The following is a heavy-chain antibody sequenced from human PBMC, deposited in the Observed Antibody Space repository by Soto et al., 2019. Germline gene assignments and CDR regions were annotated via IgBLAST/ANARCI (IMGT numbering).Heavy chain of an antibody. CDR1: GFTFSRYA. CDR3: AKDPPSGSDY. J-gene: IGHJ4*02. CDR2: ITGSGGST. D-gene: IGHD1-26*01. Sequence: PGGSLRLSCAASGFTFSRYAMTWVRQAPGKGLEWISTITGSGGSTYYADSVKGRFTVSRDNSKNTLYLQMTSLRADDTAVYYCAKDPPSGSDYWGQGTLVTSPQ. V-gene: IGHV3-23*01.